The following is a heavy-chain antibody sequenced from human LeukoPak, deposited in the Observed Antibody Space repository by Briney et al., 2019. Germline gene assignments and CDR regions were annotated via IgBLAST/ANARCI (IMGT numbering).Heavy chain of an antibody. CDR1: GGSISSYY. V-gene: IGHV4-59*01. CDR3: ARESVRIAVAGTMRYYYYGMDV. J-gene: IGHJ6*02. CDR2: IYYSGST. D-gene: IGHD6-19*01. Sequence: PSETLSLTCTVSGGSISSYYWSWIRQPPGKGLEWIGYIYYSGSTNYNPSLKSRVTISVDTSKNQFSLKLSSVTAADTAVYYCARESVRIAVAGTMRYYYYGMDVWGQGTTATVSS.